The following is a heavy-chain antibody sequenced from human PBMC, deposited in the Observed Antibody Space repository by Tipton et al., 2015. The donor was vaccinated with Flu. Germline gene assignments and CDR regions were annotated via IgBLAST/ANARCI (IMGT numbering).Heavy chain of an antibody. CDR1: GFISDDFW. Sequence: SLRLSCAASGFISDDFWMSWLRQAPGKGLEWVANIKQDGSEKYYVDSVKGRFTISRDNAKNSVYLQMSSLRGDDMAVYYCARGIASADSTWGQGTMVTVSS. CDR2: IKQDGSEK. V-gene: IGHV3-7*03. D-gene: IGHD6-13*01. J-gene: IGHJ3*01. CDR3: ARGIASADST.